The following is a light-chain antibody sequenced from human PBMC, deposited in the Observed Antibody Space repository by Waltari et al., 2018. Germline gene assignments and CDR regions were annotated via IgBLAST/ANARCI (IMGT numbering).Light chain of an antibody. CDR3: QSADSSGTYVL. J-gene: IGLJ2*01. CDR2: KDT. Sequence: SYILTQPPSVSVSPGQTARTSCSGDALPKPYAYWYQQKPGQAPVTLIYKDTKRPSGIPERLSGSSSGTTVTLTISGVQAEDEADYYCQSADSSGTYVLFGGGTKLTVL. V-gene: IGLV3-25*03. CDR1: ALPKPY.